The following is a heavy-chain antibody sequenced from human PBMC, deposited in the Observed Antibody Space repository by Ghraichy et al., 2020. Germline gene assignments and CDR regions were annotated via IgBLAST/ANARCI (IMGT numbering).Heavy chain of an antibody. Sequence: GGSLRLSCAASGFTFSTYSMNWVRQAPGKGLEWVSSISSRSSFIKYADSVKARFTISRDNGKNSLYLQMNSLRAEDTAVYFCARESSDGYYIDYWGQGTLVTVSS. J-gene: IGHJ4*02. CDR1: GFTFSTYS. CDR3: ARESSDGYYIDY. CDR2: ISSRSSFI. D-gene: IGHD3-22*01. V-gene: IGHV3-21*01.